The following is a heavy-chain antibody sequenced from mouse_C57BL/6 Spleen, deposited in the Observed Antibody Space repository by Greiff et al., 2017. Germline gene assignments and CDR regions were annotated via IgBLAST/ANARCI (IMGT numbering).Heavy chain of an antibody. Sequence: VQLQESGPGLVQPSQSLSITCTVSGFSLTSYGVHWVRQSPGKGLEWLGVIWSGGSTDYNAAFISRLSISKDNSKSQVFFKMNSLQADDTAIYYCARKNYDGGAWFAYWGQGTLVTVSA. V-gene: IGHV2-2*01. CDR2: IWSGGST. D-gene: IGHD2-4*01. J-gene: IGHJ3*01. CDR1: GFSLTSYG. CDR3: ARKNYDGGAWFAY.